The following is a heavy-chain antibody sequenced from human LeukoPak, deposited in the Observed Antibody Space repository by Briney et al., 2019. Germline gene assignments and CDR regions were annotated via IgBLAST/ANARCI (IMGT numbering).Heavy chain of an antibody. CDR2: IKQDGSEI. J-gene: IGHJ4*02. V-gene: IGHV3-7*04. D-gene: IGHD3-10*01. Sequence: PGGSLRLSCAASGFTFSSYGMHWVRQAPGKGLEWVANIKQDGSEIYSVASVKGRFTISRDNAKNSLYLQMNSLRAEDTAVYYCARAGQEWFGDLGFDYWGQGTLVTVSS. CDR1: GFTFSSYG. CDR3: ARAGQEWFGDLGFDY.